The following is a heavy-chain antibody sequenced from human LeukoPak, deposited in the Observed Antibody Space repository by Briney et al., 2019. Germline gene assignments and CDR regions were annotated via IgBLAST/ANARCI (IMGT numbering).Heavy chain of an antibody. CDR3: AKYYSSGWHTNDALDI. Sequence: GGSLRLSCAASGFTFNTYSMNWVRQAPGKGLEWVSAISGGGGSTYSADSVKGRFTISRDNPSNTLFLQMNSLRAEDTAVYYCAKYYSSGWHTNDALDIWGQGTMVTVSS. CDR1: GFTFNTYS. D-gene: IGHD6-19*01. V-gene: IGHV3-23*01. CDR2: ISGGGGST. J-gene: IGHJ3*02.